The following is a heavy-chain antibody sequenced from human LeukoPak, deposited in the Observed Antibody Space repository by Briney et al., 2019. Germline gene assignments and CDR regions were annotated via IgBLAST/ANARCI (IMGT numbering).Heavy chain of an antibody. CDR1: GFTFSSYW. CDR2: IKQDGSEK. CDR3: ARVAGTYYYDSSGYSLDY. V-gene: IGHV3-7*01. J-gene: IGHJ4*02. D-gene: IGHD3-22*01. Sequence: GGSLRLSCAASGFTFSSYWMSWVRQAPGKGLEWVANIKQDGSEKYYVDSVKGRFTISRDNAKNSLYLQMNSLRAEDTAVYYCARVAGTYYYDSSGYSLDYWGQGTLVTVSS.